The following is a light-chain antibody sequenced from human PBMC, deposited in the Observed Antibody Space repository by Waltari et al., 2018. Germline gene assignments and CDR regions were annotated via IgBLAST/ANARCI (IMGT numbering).Light chain of an antibody. CDR1: SSDSGGYEY. J-gene: IGLJ2*01. Sequence: SALTQPDSVSGSPGQSITISCSGISSDSGGYEYVSWYQQHPGKAPKVIIYDVKNRPAGVSKRFSGSTCGSSASLTISGLQAEDEADYYCSSFTSSTTGIFGGGTKVTVL. CDR2: DVK. V-gene: IGLV2-14*03. CDR3: SSFTSSTTGI.